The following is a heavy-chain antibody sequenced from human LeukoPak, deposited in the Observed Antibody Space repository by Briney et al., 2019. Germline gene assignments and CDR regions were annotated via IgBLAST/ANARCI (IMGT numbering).Heavy chain of an antibody. CDR2: SGSGGVK. CDR3: AKDQPGAGFDL. Sequence: GSLRLSCAASGFTFRTYDMNWVRQAPGKGLEWVSVSGSGGVKNYVDSTKGRFTISRDNSKNTLSLEMTRLGAEDTAIYYCAKDQPGAGFDLWGQGTLVTVAS. D-gene: IGHD1-1*01. J-gene: IGHJ5*02. CDR1: GFTFRTYD. V-gene: IGHV3-23*01.